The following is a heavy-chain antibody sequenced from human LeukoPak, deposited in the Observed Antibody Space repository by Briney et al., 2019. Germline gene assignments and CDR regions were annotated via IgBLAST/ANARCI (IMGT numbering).Heavy chain of an antibody. CDR1: GYSISSGYY. D-gene: IGHD7-27*01. CDR2: IKEDGSEK. V-gene: IGHV3-7*01. CDR3: GRTGDLSDY. Sequence: ETLSLTCTVSGYSISSGYYWGWIRQPPGKGLEWVANIKEDGSEKYYVDSVKGRFTISRDNAENSLFLQMNSLRAEDTAVYYCGRTGDLSDYWGQGTLVTVSS. J-gene: IGHJ4*02.